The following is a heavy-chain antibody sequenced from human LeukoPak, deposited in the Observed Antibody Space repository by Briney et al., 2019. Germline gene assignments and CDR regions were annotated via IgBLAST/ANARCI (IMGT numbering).Heavy chain of an antibody. CDR1: GLTFSTYW. CDR3: TRDFGAATGY. CDR2: INSDGSST. D-gene: IGHD3-3*01. J-gene: IGHJ4*02. Sequence: GGSLRLSCGASGLTFSTYWMHWVRQAPGKGLVWVSRINSDGSSTGYADSVRGRFTISRDNAKNTLYLQMNSLRAEDTAVYYCTRDFGAATGYWGQGTLVTVSS. V-gene: IGHV3-74*01.